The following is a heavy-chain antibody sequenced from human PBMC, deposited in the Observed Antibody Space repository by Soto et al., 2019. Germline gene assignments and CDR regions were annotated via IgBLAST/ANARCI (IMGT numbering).Heavy chain of an antibody. V-gene: IGHV3-48*01. D-gene: IGHD2-15*01. J-gene: IGHJ6*02. CDR2: ISSTYEI. CDR3: ARDQLDIVVVVAATSASDYYYGMDV. CDR1: GFTFSSNH. Sequence: GVSLRLSCAVSGFTFSSNHVNWVRQAPGKGLEWISYISSTYEIWYADSVRGRFTISRDNSKNTLYLQMNSLRAEDTAVYYCARDQLDIVVVVAATSASDYYYGMDVWGQGTTVTVSS.